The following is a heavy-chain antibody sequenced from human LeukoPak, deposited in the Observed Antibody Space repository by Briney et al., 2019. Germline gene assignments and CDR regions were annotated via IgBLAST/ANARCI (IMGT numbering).Heavy chain of an antibody. CDR1: GGSISSYY. J-gene: IGHJ4*02. CDR2: IYYSGST. Sequence: KPSETLSLTCTASGGSISSYYWSWIRQPPGKGLEWIGYIYYSGSTNYNPSLKSRVTISVDTSKNQFSLKLSSVTAADTAVYYCARAFYSSSWYPDYWGQGTLVTVSS. CDR3: ARAFYSSSWYPDY. V-gene: IGHV4-59*01. D-gene: IGHD6-13*01.